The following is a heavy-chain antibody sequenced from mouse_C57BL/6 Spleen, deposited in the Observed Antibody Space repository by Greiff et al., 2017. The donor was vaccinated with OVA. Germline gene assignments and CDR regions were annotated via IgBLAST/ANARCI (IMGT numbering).Heavy chain of an antibody. V-gene: IGHV5-9-1*02. Sequence: EVKLVESGEGLVKPGGSLKLSCAASGFTFSSYAMSWVRQTPEKRLEWVAYISSGGDYIYYADTVKGRFTISRDNARNTLYLQMSSLKSEDTAMDYCTREGRYYAMDYWGQGTSVTVSS. J-gene: IGHJ4*01. CDR1: GFTFSSYA. CDR3: TREGRYYAMDY. CDR2: ISSGGDYI.